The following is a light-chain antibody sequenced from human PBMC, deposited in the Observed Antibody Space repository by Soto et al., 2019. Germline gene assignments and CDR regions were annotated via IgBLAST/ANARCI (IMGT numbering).Light chain of an antibody. Sequence: QLVLTQPPSASGTPGQRVTISCSGSSSNIGSNYVYWYQQFPGTAPKLLIYRNTQRPSGVPDRFSGSKSGTSASLAISGLRSEDEADYYCAAWDDSLSGPVFGGGTKLTVL. CDR3: AAWDDSLSGPV. CDR1: SSNIGSNY. J-gene: IGLJ2*01. CDR2: RNT. V-gene: IGLV1-47*01.